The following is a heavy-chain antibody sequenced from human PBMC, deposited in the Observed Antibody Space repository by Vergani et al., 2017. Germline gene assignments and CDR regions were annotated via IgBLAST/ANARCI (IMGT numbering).Heavy chain of an antibody. CDR1: GFPFSSHG. D-gene: IGHD6-19*01. CDR3: AKIRVVAGWAFDS. Sequence: EAQLLESGGGLVQPGGSLRLSCVASGFPFSSHGMSWVRQTPGKGPEWVSCISSGGDYTYYSDSVKGRFSVSRDNSKNTLYLQINSLRAEDTAVYFCAKIRVVAGWAFDSWGRGTMVTVS. V-gene: IGHV3-23*01. CDR2: ISSGGDYT. J-gene: IGHJ3*02.